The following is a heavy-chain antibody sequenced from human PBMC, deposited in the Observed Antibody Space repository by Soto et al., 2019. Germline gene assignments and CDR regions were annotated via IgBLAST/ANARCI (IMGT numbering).Heavy chain of an antibody. D-gene: IGHD3-9*01. CDR2: ISYDESHK. V-gene: IGHV3-30-3*01. CDR1: GFTFSNYA. CDR3: ARARYYDWCFDL. J-gene: IGHJ4*02. Sequence: GGSLRLSCAASGFTFSNYAMHWVRQAPGKGLEWVAVISYDESHKYYADSVKGRFTISRDNSKNTLYVQMNSLRAEDTAVYFCARARYYDWCFDLWGLGTPVTVSS.